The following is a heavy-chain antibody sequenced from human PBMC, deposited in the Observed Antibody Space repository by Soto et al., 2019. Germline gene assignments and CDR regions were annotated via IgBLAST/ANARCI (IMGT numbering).Heavy chain of an antibody. V-gene: IGHV2-5*02. Sequence: QITLRESGPTLVKPTQALTLTCNFSGFSLTTLGAGVGWVRQPPGKALEWLALIYWDDDRQFSPSLKTRLTSTKDPAKNLVVLTMTNIDPVDTGTYYCAHTQLTTAANAFDVWGPGTIVTVSS. J-gene: IGHJ3*01. D-gene: IGHD1-1*01. CDR2: IYWDDDR. CDR3: AHTQLTTAANAFDV. CDR1: GFSLTTLGAG.